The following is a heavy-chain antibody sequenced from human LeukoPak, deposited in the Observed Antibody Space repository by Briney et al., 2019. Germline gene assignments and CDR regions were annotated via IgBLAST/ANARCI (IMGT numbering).Heavy chain of an antibody. CDR2: ISSSSSTI. Sequence: GGSLRFSCAASGFTFSSHSMNWVRQAPGKGLEWVSYISSSSSTIYYADSVKGRFTISRDNAKNSLYLQMNSLRAEDTAVYYCARGAYYYEDWGQGTLVTVSS. CDR3: ARGAYYYED. D-gene: IGHD3-22*01. CDR1: GFTFSSHS. J-gene: IGHJ4*02. V-gene: IGHV3-48*01.